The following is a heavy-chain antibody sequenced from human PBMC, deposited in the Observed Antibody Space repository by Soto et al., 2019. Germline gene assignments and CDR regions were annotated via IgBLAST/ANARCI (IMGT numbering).Heavy chain of an antibody. V-gene: IGHV2-5*02. D-gene: IGHD2-15*01. CDR2: IYWDDGK. J-gene: IGHJ4*02. CDR1: GFSLSTSGVG. Sequence: QITLKESGPALVKPTQTLTLTCTFSGFSLSTSGVGVGWIRQPPGKALEWLALIYWDDGKRYSPALQSRLTNTKDTSNKPGVITMTNTDPVDTATYYCAHSPSYCSGGSCDSGFDYWGQGTLVTVSS. CDR3: AHSPSYCSGGSCDSGFDY.